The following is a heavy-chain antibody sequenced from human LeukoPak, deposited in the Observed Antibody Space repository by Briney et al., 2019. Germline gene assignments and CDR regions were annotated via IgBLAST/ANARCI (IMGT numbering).Heavy chain of an antibody. V-gene: IGHV3-23*01. D-gene: IGHD2-15*01. J-gene: IGHJ3*02. CDR2: ISAGGST. CDR3: AKSGYCSGGSCYSRSAFDI. CDR1: GFTFSTYA. Sequence: PGGSLRLSCVASGFTFSTYAMSWVRQAPGKGLEWVSAISAGGSTSNADSVKGRITISRDNSKNTLFLQMNSLRADDTAVYHCAKSGYCSGGSCYSRSAFDIWGQGTMVTVSS.